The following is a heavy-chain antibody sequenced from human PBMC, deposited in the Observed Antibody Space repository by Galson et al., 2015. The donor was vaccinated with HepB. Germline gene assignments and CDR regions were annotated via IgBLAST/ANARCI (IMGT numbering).Heavy chain of an antibody. D-gene: IGHD6-19*01. CDR2: ISAYNGNT. CDR3: ARSVQWIAVADNPYYYYYGMDV. CDR1: GYTFTSYG. V-gene: IGHV1-18*01. Sequence: SGAEVKKPGESLKISCKSSGYTFTSYGISWVRQAPGQGLEWMGWISAYNGNTNYAQKLQGRVTMTTDTSTSTAYMELRSLRSDDTAVYYCARSVQWIAVADNPYYYYYGMDVWGQGTTVTVSS. J-gene: IGHJ6*02.